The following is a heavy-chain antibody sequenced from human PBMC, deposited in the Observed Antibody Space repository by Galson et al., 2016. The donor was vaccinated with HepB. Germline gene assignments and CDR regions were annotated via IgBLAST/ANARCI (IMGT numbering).Heavy chain of an antibody. D-gene: IGHD6-19*01. CDR2: IFYRGGY. Sequence: TLSLTCTVSGGSISSGGYCWSWIRQHPGKGLEWNGYIFYRGGYYYTPSLKSRLTTSVDTSKNQFSLKLSSLTAADTAVYYCARTLHSNGWSTYFDIWGPGTLVTVSS. V-gene: IGHV4-31*03. CDR1: GGSISSGGYC. J-gene: IGHJ4*02. CDR3: ARTLHSNGWSTYFDI.